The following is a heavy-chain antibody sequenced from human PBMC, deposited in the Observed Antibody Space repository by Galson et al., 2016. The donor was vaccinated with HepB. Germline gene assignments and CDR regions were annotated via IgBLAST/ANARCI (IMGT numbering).Heavy chain of an antibody. V-gene: IGHV5-51*01. CDR1: GYSFTSYW. J-gene: IGHJ4*02. CDR3: ARQVLAAAGVYYFDY. CDR2: IYPGDSDT. D-gene: IGHD6-13*01. Sequence: SGAEVKKPGESLKISCKGSGYSFTSYWIGWVRQMPGKGLEWMGIIYPGDSDTRYSPSFQGQVTISADKSISTAYLQWSSLKASDTAMYYCARQVLAAAGVYYFDYWGQGTLVTVSS.